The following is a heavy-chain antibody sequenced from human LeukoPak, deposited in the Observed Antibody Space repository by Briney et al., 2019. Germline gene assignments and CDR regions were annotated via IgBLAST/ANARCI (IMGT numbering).Heavy chain of an antibody. D-gene: IGHD6-19*01. CDR1: GYSFSSYW. J-gene: IGHJ4*02. V-gene: IGHV5-51*01. CDR3: ARGAVAGSFDY. CDR2: IYPGDSET. Sequence: GESLKISCKGSGYSFSSYWIGWVRQMPGKGLEWMGIIYPGDSETTYRPSFQGQVTISADKSIYTAYLEWSSLKASDTAMYYCARGAVAGSFDYWGQGTLVTVSS.